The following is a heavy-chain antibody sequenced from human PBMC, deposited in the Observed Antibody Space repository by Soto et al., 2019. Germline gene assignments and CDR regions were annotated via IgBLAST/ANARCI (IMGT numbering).Heavy chain of an antibody. J-gene: IGHJ4*02. CDR2: IYYSGST. V-gene: IGHV4-59*01. Sequence: SETLSLTCTVSGGSISSYYWSWIRQPPGKGLEWIGYIYYSGSTNYNPSLKSRGTISVDTSKNQFSPKLSSVTAADTAVYYCARGYYYDSSGYYGYYFDYWGQGTLVTVSS. CDR1: GGSISSYY. CDR3: ARGYYYDSSGYYGYYFDY. D-gene: IGHD3-22*01.